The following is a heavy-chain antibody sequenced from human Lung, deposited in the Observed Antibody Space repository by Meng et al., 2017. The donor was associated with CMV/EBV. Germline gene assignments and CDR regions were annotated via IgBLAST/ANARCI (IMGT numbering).Heavy chain of an antibody. Sequence: SCAASGFTFSSYAMTWVRQAPGKGLEWVSVISGGGGSTYYADSVKGRFTISRDNSKNTLYLQVNSLRAEDTAVYYCARATLEYCSSTSCYPFDYWXKGTLVTVSS. CDR3: ARATLEYCSSTSCYPFDY. J-gene: IGHJ4*02. V-gene: IGHV3-23*01. D-gene: IGHD2-2*01. CDR2: ISGGGGST. CDR1: GFTFSSYA.